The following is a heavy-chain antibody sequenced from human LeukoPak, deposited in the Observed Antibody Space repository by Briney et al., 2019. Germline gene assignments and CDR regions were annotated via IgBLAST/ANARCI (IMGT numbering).Heavy chain of an antibody. V-gene: IGHV3-21*01. CDR1: GFTFSTYS. J-gene: IGHJ4*02. CDR3: ARGDPHGAYFDY. D-gene: IGHD5-24*01. Sequence: PGGSLRLSCAASGFTFSTYSMNWVRQAPGKGLEWVSVISSSSTYIYYSDSVRGRFTISRDNAKNSLYLQVNSLRAEDTAVYYCARGDPHGAYFDYWGQGALVTVSS. CDR2: ISSSSTYI.